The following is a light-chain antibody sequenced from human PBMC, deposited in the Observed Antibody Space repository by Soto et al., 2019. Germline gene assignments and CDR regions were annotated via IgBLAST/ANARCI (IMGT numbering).Light chain of an antibody. Sequence: EIVLTQSPAALSLSPGESATLSCRASQSVYNFLAWYQQKPGQAPRLLIYDASKRAAGIPARVSGSGSGTDFTLTISRLEPEDFAVYYCQQYGSSPETFGQGTKVDIK. CDR1: QSVYNF. CDR3: QQYGSSPET. J-gene: IGKJ1*01. V-gene: IGKV3-20*01. CDR2: DAS.